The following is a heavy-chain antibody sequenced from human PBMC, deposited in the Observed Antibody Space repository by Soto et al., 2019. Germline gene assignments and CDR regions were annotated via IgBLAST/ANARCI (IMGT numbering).Heavy chain of an antibody. CDR3: ARPSYYYDSSGYYYPLNY. Sequence: QVQLVQSGAEVKKPGSSVKVSCKASGGTFSSYAISWVRQAPGQGLEWMGGIIPIFGTANYAQKFQGRVKITADESTSTAYMELSSLRSEDTAVYYCARPSYYYDSSGYYYPLNYWGQGTLVTVSS. J-gene: IGHJ4*02. CDR2: IIPIFGTA. V-gene: IGHV1-69*01. CDR1: GGTFSSYA. D-gene: IGHD3-22*01.